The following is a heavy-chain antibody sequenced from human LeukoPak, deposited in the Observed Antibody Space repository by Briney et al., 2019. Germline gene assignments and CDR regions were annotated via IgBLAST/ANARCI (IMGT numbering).Heavy chain of an antibody. J-gene: IGHJ4*02. CDR1: GGSVSSGAYY. V-gene: IGHV4-31*03. CDR3: ARGLHNGSSCYYY. D-gene: IGHD2-15*01. Sequence: PSQTLSLTCTVSGGSVSSGAYYWTWIRHLPGKGLEWIGYIYYSGSTSYNASFKSRVTISADTSKNQFSLRLTSVTAADTAVYFCARGLHNGSSCYYYWGPGILVTVSS. CDR2: IYYSGST.